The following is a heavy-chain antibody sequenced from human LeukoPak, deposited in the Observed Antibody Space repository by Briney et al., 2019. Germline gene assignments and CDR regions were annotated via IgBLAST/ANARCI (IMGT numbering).Heavy chain of an antibody. CDR1: GYTFTSYG. V-gene: IGHV1-18*01. CDR3: AAGNYYDSSGYYHLGYFDY. CDR2: ISAYNGNT. Sequence: ASVKVSCKASGYTFTSYGISWVRQAPGQGLEWMGWISAYNGNTNYAQKLQGRVTMATDTSTSTAYMELRSLRSDDTAVYYCAAGNYYDSSGYYHLGYFDYWGQGTLVTVSS. D-gene: IGHD3-22*01. J-gene: IGHJ4*02.